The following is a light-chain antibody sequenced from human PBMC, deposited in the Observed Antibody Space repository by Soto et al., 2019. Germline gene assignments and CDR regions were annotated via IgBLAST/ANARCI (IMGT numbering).Light chain of an antibody. CDR1: QSVSSY. CDR2: DAS. J-gene: IGKJ1*01. V-gene: IGKV3-11*01. CDR3: HQRSSWPRT. Sequence: EIVLTQSPATLSLSPGERATLSCRASQSVSSYLAWSQQKPGQAPRLLIYDASNRATGIPARFSGSGSGTDFTLTISSLEPEDFAVYYCHQRSSWPRTFGQGTKVEIK.